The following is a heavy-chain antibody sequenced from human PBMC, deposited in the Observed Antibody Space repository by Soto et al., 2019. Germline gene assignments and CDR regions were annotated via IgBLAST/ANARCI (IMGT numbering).Heavy chain of an antibody. CDR2: FDPEDGET. J-gene: IGHJ5*02. D-gene: IGHD3-22*01. CDR1: GYTLTELS. Sequence: ASVKVSCKVSGYTLTELSMHWVRQAPGKGLEWMGGFDPEDGETIYAQKFQGRVTMTEDTSTDTAYMELSSLRSEDTAVYYCATRSSSGYYGDRWFDPWGPGTLVTSPQ. V-gene: IGHV1-24*01. CDR3: ATRSSSGYYGDRWFDP.